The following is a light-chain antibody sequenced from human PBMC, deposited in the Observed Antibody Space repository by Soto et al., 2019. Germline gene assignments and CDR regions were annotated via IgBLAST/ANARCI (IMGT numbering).Light chain of an antibody. CDR2: EVT. V-gene: IGLV2-8*01. CDR3: SSYTGGNPSYV. Sequence: QSLLAQPPSSSASPGQSVTISCTGTISDVGGYDYVSWYQQHPGKAPKLMIYEVTIRPSGVSDRFSGSKSGNTASLTVSGLQAEDESDYYCSSYTGGNPSYVFRTGTKVNVL. J-gene: IGLJ1*01. CDR1: ISDVGGYDY.